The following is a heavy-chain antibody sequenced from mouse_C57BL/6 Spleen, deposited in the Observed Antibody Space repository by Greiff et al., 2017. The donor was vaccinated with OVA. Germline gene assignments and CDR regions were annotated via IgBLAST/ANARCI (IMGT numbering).Heavy chain of an antibody. CDR3: ARPSFYYGSSHGYFDV. D-gene: IGHD1-1*01. CDR2: IDTSDSDT. J-gene: IGHJ1*03. Sequence: VQLQESGAELVRPGSSVKLSCKASGYTFTSYWMHWVKQRPIQGLEWIGNIDTSDSDTHYNQKFKDKATLTVDKSYSTAYMQLSSLTSEDSAGYYWARPSFYYGSSHGYFDVWGTGTTVTVSS. V-gene: IGHV1-52*01. CDR1: GYTFTSYW.